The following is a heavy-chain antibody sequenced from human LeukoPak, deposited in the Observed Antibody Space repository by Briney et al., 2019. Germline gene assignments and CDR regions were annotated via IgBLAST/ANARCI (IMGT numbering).Heavy chain of an antibody. V-gene: IGHV4-30-2*01. CDR1: GGSISSGGYY. Sequence: SQTLSLTCTVSGGSISSGGYYWSWIRQHPGKGLEWIGYIYHSGSTYYNPSLKSRVTISVDRSKNQFSLKLSSVTAADTAVYYCASSGYDYVGYFDYWGQGTLVTVSS. D-gene: IGHD5-12*01. J-gene: IGHJ4*02. CDR2: IYHSGST. CDR3: ASSGYDYVGYFDY.